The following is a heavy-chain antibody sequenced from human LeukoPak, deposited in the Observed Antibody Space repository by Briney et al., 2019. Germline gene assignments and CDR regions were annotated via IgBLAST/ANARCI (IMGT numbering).Heavy chain of an antibody. Sequence: GGSLRLSCGASGFTFSSYGMHWVRQAPGKGLEWVAFLRYDGSNKYYADSVKGRFTISRDNSKNTLYLQMNSLRAEDTAVYYCTRNSGWYGLSWGQGTLVTVSS. J-gene: IGHJ1*01. D-gene: IGHD6-19*01. CDR3: TRNSGWYGLS. CDR2: LRYDGSNK. V-gene: IGHV3-30*02. CDR1: GFTFSSYG.